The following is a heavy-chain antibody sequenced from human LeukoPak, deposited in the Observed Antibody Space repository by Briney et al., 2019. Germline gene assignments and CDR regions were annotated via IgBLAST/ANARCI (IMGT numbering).Heavy chain of an antibody. D-gene: IGHD3-10*01. CDR1: GFTFSSYS. J-gene: IGHJ4*02. CDR3: ARDYSGSGSVDY. Sequence: GGSLRLSCAASGFTFSSYSMNWVLQAPGKGLEWVSVISSDGRDKYYADSVKGRFTISRDNSKNTLYLQMNSLRAEDTAVYYCARDYSGSGSVDYWGQGTLVTVSS. CDR2: ISSDGRDK. V-gene: IGHV3-30*03.